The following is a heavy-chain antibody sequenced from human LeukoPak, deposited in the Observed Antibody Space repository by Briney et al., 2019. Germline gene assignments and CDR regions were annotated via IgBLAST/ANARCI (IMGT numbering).Heavy chain of an antibody. V-gene: IGHV4-39*01. CDR2: IYYSGST. CDR1: GGSISSSNYY. D-gene: IGHD5-18*01. Sequence: SEALSLTCTVSGGSISSSNYYWGWIRQPPGKGLEWIGSIYYSGSTCYNPSLKSRVTISVDTSKNQFSLKLSSVTAADAAVYYCARQLYSYGAYFDYWGQGTLVTVSS. CDR3: ARQLYSYGAYFDY. J-gene: IGHJ4*02.